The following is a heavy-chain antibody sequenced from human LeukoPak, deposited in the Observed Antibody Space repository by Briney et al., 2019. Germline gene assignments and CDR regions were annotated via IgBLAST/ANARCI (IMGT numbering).Heavy chain of an antibody. J-gene: IGHJ5*02. CDR2: INHSGST. D-gene: IGHD2-2*01. CDR1: GFTVTINY. CDR3: ARAAGDYIVVVPAAPYNWFDP. V-gene: IGHV4-34*01. Sequence: GSLRLSCAASGFTVTINYMSWVRQAPGKGLEWIGEINHSGSTNYNPSLKSRVTISVDTSKNQFSLKLSSVTAADTAVYYCARAAGDYIVVVPAAPYNWFDPWGQGTLVTVSS.